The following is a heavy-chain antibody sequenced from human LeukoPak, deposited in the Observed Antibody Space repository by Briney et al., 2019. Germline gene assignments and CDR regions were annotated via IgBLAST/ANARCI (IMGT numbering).Heavy chain of an antibody. CDR2: INSDGSST. V-gene: IGHV3-74*01. J-gene: IGHJ3*02. Sequence: GGSLRLSCAASGFNTSTYWMHWVRQAPGKGLVWVSRINSDGSSTSYAGSVKGRFTISRDNAKNTLYLQMNSLRAEDTAVYYCARVQGHPPNGLDIWGQGTMVTVSS. D-gene: IGHD2-8*01. CDR3: ARVQGHPPNGLDI. CDR1: GFNTSTYW.